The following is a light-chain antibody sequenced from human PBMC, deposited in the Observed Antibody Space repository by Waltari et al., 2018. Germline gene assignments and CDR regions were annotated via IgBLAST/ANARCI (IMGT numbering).Light chain of an antibody. CDR2: DVN. Sequence: HSALAQPASVSGSPGPSITISCTGTSSDVGGYNYASWYQQHPGKAPRLMIYDVNNRPSGVSNRFSGSKSGNTASLTISGLQAEDESDYYCSSFTRTNSWVFGGGTKLTVL. V-gene: IGLV2-14*03. CDR1: SSDVGGYNY. J-gene: IGLJ3*02. CDR3: SSFTRTNSWV.